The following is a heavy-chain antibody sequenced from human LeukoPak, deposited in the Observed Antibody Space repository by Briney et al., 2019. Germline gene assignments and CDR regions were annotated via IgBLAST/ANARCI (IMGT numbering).Heavy chain of an antibody. V-gene: IGHV3-7*01. CDR2: IKQDGSEM. CDR1: GFTFTSYW. J-gene: IGHJ4*02. Sequence: GGSLRLSCAASGFTFTSYWMSWVRRAPGKGLEWVANIKQDGSEMYYVDSVKGRFTISRDNAKNSLYLQMNSLKVEDTAVYYCTRGGRAPEYWGQGTLVTVSS. CDR3: TRGGRAPEY.